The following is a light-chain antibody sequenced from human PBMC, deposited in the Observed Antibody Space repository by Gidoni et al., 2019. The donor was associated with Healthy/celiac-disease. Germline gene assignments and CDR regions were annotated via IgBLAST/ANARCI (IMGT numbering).Light chain of an antibody. Sequence: QLVLTQSPSASASLGASVKLTCTPSSGHSSYAIAWHQQQPEKGPRYLMKLNSDGSHSKGDGIPDRFSGSSSGAERYLTISSLQSEDEADYYCQTLGVFGTGTKVTVL. CDR1: SGHSSYA. J-gene: IGLJ1*01. V-gene: IGLV4-69*01. CDR3: QTLGV. CDR2: LNSDGSH.